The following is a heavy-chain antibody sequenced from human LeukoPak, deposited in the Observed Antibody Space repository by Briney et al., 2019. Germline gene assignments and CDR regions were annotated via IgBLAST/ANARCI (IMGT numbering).Heavy chain of an antibody. CDR1: GGSISSSSYF. V-gene: IGHV4-39*07. Sequence: SETLSLTCTVSGGSISSSSYFWGWIRQPPGKGLEWIGSIYYSGSTYYNQSLKSRVTISVDTSKNQFSLKLSSVTAADTAVYCCARDSGPSRRRYLPDYWGQGTLVTVSS. D-gene: IGHD3-16*02. J-gene: IGHJ4*02. CDR2: IYYSGST. CDR3: ARDSGPSRRRYLPDY.